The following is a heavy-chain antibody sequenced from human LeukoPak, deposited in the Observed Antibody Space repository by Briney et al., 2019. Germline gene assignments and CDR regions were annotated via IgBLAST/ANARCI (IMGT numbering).Heavy chain of an antibody. CDR1: GYTFTSYG. D-gene: IGHD3-3*01. V-gene: IGHV1-18*01. CDR3: ARDKGYDFWSGYSS. CDR2: ISAYNGNT. Sequence: GASVKVSCKASGYTFTSYGISWVRQAPGQGLEWMGWISAYNGNTNYAQKLQGRVTITADESTSTAYMELSSLRSEDTAVYYCARDKGYDFWSGYSSWGQGTLVTVSS. J-gene: IGHJ4*02.